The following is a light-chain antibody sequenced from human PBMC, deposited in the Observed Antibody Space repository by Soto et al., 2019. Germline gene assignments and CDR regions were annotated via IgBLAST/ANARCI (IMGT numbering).Light chain of an antibody. J-gene: IGKJ4*01. Sequence: EVVMSQSPSTLSVSPVARATLSCRASQGIGDTLAWYQHKPGQTPRLLIYDTSTRATGVPTRFSGSRSGAEFTLTINSLQSEDFAVYYCQPYNNWPLTFGGGTKVDIK. V-gene: IGKV3-15*01. CDR1: QGIGDT. CDR2: DTS. CDR3: QPYNNWPLT.